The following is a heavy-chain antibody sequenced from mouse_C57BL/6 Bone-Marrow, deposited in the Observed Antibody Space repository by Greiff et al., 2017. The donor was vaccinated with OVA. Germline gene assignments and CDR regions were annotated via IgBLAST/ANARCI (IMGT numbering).Heavy chain of an antibody. V-gene: IGHV1-81*01. J-gene: IGHJ1*03. Sequence: VKVVESGAELARPGASVKLSCKASGYTFTSYGISWVKQRTGQGLEWIGEIYPRSGNTYYNEKFKGKATLTADKSSSTAYMELRSLTSEDSAVYFCARGVLRGYFDVWGTGTTVTVSS. CDR1: GYTFTSYG. D-gene: IGHD1-1*01. CDR3: ARGVLRGYFDV. CDR2: IYPRSGNT.